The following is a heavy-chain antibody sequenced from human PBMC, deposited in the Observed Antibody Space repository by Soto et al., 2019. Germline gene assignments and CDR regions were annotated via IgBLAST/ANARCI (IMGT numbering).Heavy chain of an antibody. Sequence: QITLKESGPTLVKPTQTLTLTCTFSGFSLTTSGVGVGWVRQPPGKALEWLALIYWDDDKRYSPSLRSRLTITKDTPKTQVVLKMTNRAPVDTATYSCAHDHYDSRRGSAPWGQGTLFTFSS. CDR3: AHDHYDSRRGSAP. CDR1: GFSLTTSGVG. V-gene: IGHV2-5*02. D-gene: IGHD3-16*01. CDR2: IYWDDDK. J-gene: IGHJ5*02.